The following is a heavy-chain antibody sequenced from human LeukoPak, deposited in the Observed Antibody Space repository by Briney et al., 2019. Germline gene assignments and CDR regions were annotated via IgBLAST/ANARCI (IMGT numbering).Heavy chain of an antibody. CDR2: IIPIFGTA. Sequence: SVKVSCKASGGTFSSYAISWVRQAPGQGLEWMGGIIPIFGTANYAQKFQGRVTITADESTSTAYTELSGLRSEDTAVYYCASLTYYYGSGSSFDPWGQGTLVTVSS. CDR3: ASLTYYYGSGSSFDP. J-gene: IGHJ5*02. CDR1: GGTFSSYA. V-gene: IGHV1-69*13. D-gene: IGHD3-10*01.